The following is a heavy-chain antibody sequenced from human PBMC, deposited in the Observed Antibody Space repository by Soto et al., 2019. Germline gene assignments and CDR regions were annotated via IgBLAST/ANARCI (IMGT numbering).Heavy chain of an antibody. J-gene: IGHJ4*02. CDR1: GYTFTSYD. V-gene: IGHV1-8*01. Sequence: QVQLVQSGAEVKKPGASVKVSCKASGYTFTSYDINWVRQATGQGLELMGWLNPNSGNTGYAQRFQGRVTMTRNTSISTAYMELSSLRSKDTSVYYSGRERVGATDYWGQGTLVTVSS. CDR2: LNPNSGNT. CDR3: GRERVGATDY. D-gene: IGHD1-26*01.